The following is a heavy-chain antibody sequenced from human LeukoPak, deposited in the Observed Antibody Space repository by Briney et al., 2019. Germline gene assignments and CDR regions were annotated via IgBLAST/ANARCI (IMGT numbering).Heavy chain of an antibody. J-gene: IGHJ4*02. Sequence: SGTLSLTCAVSGSSISSSNWWSWVRQPPGKGLEWIGEIYHSGSTNYNPSLKSRVTISVDKSKNQFSLKLSSVTAADTAVYYCARVDHMVRGVIDYWGQGTLVTVSS. CDR2: IYHSGST. CDR3: ARVDHMVRGVIDY. CDR1: GSSISSSNW. D-gene: IGHD3-10*01. V-gene: IGHV4-4*02.